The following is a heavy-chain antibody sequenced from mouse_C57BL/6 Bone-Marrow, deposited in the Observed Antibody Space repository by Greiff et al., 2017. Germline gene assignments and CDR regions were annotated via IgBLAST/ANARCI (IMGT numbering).Heavy chain of an antibody. CDR3: AVWYLARDY. CDR1: GFTFSDYG. CDR2: ISSGSSTI. V-gene: IGHV5-17*01. D-gene: IGHD2-10*02. J-gene: IGHJ2*01. Sequence: EVKLVESGGGLVKPGGSLKLSCAASGFTFSDYGMHWVRQAPEKGLEWVAYISSGSSTIYYADTVKGRFTISRYNAKNTLFLQMTSLRSEDTAMYYCAVWYLARDYWGQGTTLTVSS.